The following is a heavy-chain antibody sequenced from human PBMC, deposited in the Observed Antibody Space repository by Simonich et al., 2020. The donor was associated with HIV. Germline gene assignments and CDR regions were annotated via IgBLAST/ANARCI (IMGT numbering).Heavy chain of an antibody. Sequence: QVQLQQWGAGLLKPSETLSLTCAVYGGSLSGYFWSWIRQPPGKGLEWIGEINHSVNTTYNPSLKGRVTISVEKSKNQFSLKLSSMTAADTAVYYCAAGHGLLRFLEWEGTYMDVWGKGTTVTVSS. J-gene: IGHJ6*03. CDR2: INHSVNT. CDR3: AAGHGLLRFLEWEGTYMDV. D-gene: IGHD3-3*01. CDR1: GGSLSGYF. V-gene: IGHV4-34*01.